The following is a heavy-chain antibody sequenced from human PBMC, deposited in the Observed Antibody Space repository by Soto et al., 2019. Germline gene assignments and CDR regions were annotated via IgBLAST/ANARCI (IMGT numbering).Heavy chain of an antibody. V-gene: IGHV5-51*01. CDR3: ARQGAADPIILGGYYYYMDV. Sequence: EVQLVQSGAEVKKPGESLKISCKGSGYSFTSYWIGWVRQMPGKGLEWMGIIYPGDSDTRYSPSFQGQVTISADKSISTAYLQWSSLKASDTAMYYCARQGAADPIILGGYYYYMDVWGKGTTVTVSS. CDR1: GYSFTSYW. CDR2: IYPGDSDT. J-gene: IGHJ6*03. D-gene: IGHD6-13*01.